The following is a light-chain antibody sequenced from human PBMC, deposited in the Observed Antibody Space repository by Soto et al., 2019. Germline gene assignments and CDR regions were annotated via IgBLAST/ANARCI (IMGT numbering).Light chain of an antibody. CDR3: CSYAGSDTWV. CDR2: EGS. J-gene: IGLJ3*02. V-gene: IGLV2-23*01. Sequence: QSALTQPASVSGSPRQSITISCTGTSSDVESYTLVSWYQQHPGKAPKLMIYEGSKRPSGVSNRFSGSKSGNTASLTISGLQAEDEADYYCCSYAGSDTWVFGGGTKLTVL. CDR1: SSDVESYTL.